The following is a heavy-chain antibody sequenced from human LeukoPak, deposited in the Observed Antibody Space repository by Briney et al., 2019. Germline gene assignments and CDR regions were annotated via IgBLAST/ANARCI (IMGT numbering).Heavy chain of an antibody. CDR1: GFTFSSYS. Sequence: GGSLRLSCAASGFTFSSYSMNWVRQAPGKGLEWVSSISSSSSYIYYADSVKGRFTISRDNAKNSLYLQMNSLRAEDTAVYYCAREGLLYNAFDIWGQGTMVTVSS. J-gene: IGHJ3*02. CDR2: ISSSSSYI. CDR3: AREGLLYNAFDI. V-gene: IGHV3-21*01. D-gene: IGHD2-2*02.